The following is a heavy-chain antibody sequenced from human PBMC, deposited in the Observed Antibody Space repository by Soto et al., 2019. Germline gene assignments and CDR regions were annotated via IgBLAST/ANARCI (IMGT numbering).Heavy chain of an antibody. D-gene: IGHD3-22*01. J-gene: IGHJ5*02. Sequence: QVHVMQSGAEVKKPGASVQVSCKASGGTFGSDAITWVRQAPGQGLEWVGRIIPIFGTTNYAQNLQGRVTISADKSTLTSYMELHSLTSDDTALYYCARDRTDSGYYTNWLDPWGQGTQVTVSS. CDR1: GGTFGSDA. CDR2: IIPIFGTT. CDR3: ARDRTDSGYYTNWLDP. V-gene: IGHV1-69*06.